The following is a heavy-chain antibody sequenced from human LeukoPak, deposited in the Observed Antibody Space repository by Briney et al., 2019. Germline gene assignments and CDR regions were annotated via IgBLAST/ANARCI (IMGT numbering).Heavy chain of an antibody. Sequence: ASVKVSCKASGYTFTGCYMHWVRQAPGQGLEWMGWINPNSGGTNYAQKFQGRVTMTRDTSISTAYMELSRLRSDDTAVYYCARVLHSSGWYGMGYWGQGTLVTVSS. V-gene: IGHV1-2*02. J-gene: IGHJ4*02. CDR2: INPNSGGT. CDR3: ARVLHSSGWYGMGY. D-gene: IGHD6-19*01. CDR1: GYTFTGCY.